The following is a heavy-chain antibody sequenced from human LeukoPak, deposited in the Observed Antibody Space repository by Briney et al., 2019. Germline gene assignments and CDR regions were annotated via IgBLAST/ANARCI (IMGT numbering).Heavy chain of an antibody. Sequence: SETLSLTCTVSGGSISSYYWSWIRQPAGKGLEWIGRIYTSGSTNYNPSLKSRVTISVDKSKNQFSLKLSSVTAADTAVYYCARDNYYGSGSYYKEGYWGQGTLVTVSS. D-gene: IGHD3-10*01. CDR3: ARDNYYGSGSYYKEGY. V-gene: IGHV4-4*07. CDR1: GGSISSYY. J-gene: IGHJ4*02. CDR2: IYTSGST.